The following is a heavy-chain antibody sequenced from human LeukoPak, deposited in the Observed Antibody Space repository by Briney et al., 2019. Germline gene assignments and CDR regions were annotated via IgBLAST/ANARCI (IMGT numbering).Heavy chain of an antibody. V-gene: IGHV3-30*18. CDR1: GFTFSSYG. CDR2: ISYDGSNK. D-gene: IGHD6-19*01. CDR3: AKAATQAVAGSAFDY. J-gene: IGHJ4*02. Sequence: GGSLRLSCAASGFTFSSYGMHWVHQAPGKGLEWVAVISYDGSNKYYADSVKGRFTISRDNSKNTLYLQMNSLRAEDTAVYYCAKAATQAVAGSAFDYWGQGTLVTVSS.